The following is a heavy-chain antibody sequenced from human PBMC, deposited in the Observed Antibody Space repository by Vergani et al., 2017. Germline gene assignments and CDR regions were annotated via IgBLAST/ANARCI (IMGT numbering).Heavy chain of an antibody. D-gene: IGHD5-18*01. CDR3: ARGRGIQLWLGY. Sequence: EVQLVESGGGLVKPGGSLRLSCAASGFTFSSYSMNWVRQAPGKGLEWVSSISSSSSYIYYADSVKGRFTISRDNAKNSLYLQMNSLRAEDTAVYYCARGRGIQLWLGYWGQGTLVTVSS. J-gene: IGHJ4*02. CDR1: GFTFSSYS. V-gene: IGHV3-21*01. CDR2: ISSSSSYI.